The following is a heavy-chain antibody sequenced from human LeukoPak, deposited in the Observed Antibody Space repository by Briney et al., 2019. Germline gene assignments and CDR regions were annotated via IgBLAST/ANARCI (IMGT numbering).Heavy chain of an antibody. J-gene: IGHJ4*02. Sequence: GGPLRLSCAASGFTFRSYGMSWVRQAPGKGLEWVGRIKSKTDDGTTDYATPVKGRFTISRDDSKNTLYLQMNSLKTEDTAVYYCTTHFPVTTFYWGQGTLVTVSS. D-gene: IGHD4-17*01. V-gene: IGHV3-15*01. CDR2: IKSKTDDGTT. CDR3: TTHFPVTTFY. CDR1: GFTFRSYG.